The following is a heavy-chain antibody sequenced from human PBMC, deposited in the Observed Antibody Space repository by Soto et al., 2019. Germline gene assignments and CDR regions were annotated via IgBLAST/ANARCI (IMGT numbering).Heavy chain of an antibody. J-gene: IGHJ4*02. CDR3: ARRLSARTYYFDY. CDR1: GGSITTVGYS. CDR2: IFHSGIS. D-gene: IGHD6-6*01. V-gene: IGHV4-30-2*01. Sequence: PSETLSLTCAVSGGSITTVGYSWSWIRQPPGKGLEWIGYIFHSGISYSNPSLKGRVTMSVDGSKNRFSLRLSSVTAADTAVYYCARRLSARTYYFDYWGQGTLVTVSS.